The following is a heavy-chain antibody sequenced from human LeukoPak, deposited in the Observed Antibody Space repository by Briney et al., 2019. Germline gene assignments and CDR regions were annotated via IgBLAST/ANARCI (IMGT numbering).Heavy chain of an antibody. Sequence: PGGSLRLSCAASGFTVSSNYMSWVRQAPGKGLEWVSVIYSDGSTYYADSVKGRFTISRDNSKNTLYLQMNSLRAEDTAVYYCAKAPVTTCRGAFCYPFDYWGLGTLVTVSS. J-gene: IGHJ4*02. V-gene: IGHV3-66*01. CDR1: GFTVSSNY. CDR3: AKAPVTTCRGAFCYPFDY. D-gene: IGHD2-15*01. CDR2: IYSDGST.